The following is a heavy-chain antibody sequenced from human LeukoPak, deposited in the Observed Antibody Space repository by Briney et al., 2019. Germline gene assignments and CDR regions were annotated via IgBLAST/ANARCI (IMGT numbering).Heavy chain of an antibody. V-gene: IGHV3-7*01. CDR1: GFTFSDFW. D-gene: IGHD5-18*01. J-gene: IGHJ4*02. CDR3: ASGNWIQLLFDY. Sequence: PGGSLRLSCAASGFTFSDFWMTWARQAPGKGLEWVANIKQDGSEKYYVDSVKGRFTIFRDNAKNSLYLQMNSLRAEDTAVYYCASGNWIQLLFDYWGQGTLVTVSS. CDR2: IKQDGSEK.